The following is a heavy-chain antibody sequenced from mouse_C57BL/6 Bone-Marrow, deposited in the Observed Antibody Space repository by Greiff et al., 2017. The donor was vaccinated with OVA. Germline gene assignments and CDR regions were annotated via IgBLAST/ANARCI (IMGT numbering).Heavy chain of an antibody. CDR2: IDPSDSET. D-gene: IGHD1-1*01. CDR1: GYTFTSYW. Sequence: QVQLKQPGAELVRPGSSVTLSCQASGYTFTSYWMHWVKQRPIQGLEWIGNIDPSDSETHYNQKFKDKATLTVDKSSSTAYMQLSSLTSEDSAVYYCANYGSSQYFDVWGTGTTVTGSS. CDR3: ANYGSSQYFDV. V-gene: IGHV1-52*01. J-gene: IGHJ1*03.